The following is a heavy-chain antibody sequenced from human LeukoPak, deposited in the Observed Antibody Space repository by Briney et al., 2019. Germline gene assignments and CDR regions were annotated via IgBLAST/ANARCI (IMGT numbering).Heavy chain of an antibody. J-gene: IGHJ4*02. CDR1: GGSISSSSYY. V-gene: IGHV4-39*07. CDR2: IYYSGST. CDR3: ARGTYYYDSSSYPMAHFDY. D-gene: IGHD3-22*01. Sequence: SETLSLTCTVSGGSISSSSYYWGWIRQPPGKGLEWIGSIYYSGSTYYNPSLKSRVTISVDTSKNQFSLKLSSVTAADTAVYYCARGTYYYDSSSYPMAHFDYWGQGTLVTVSS.